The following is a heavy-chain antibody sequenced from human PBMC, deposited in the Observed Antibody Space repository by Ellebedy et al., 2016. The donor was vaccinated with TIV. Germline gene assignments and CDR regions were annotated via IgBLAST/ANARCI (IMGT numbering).Heavy chain of an antibody. D-gene: IGHD1-26*01. J-gene: IGHJ4*02. Sequence: AASVKVSCKASGYTFTSYYMHWVRQAPGQGLEWMGIINPSGGSTSYAQKLQGRVTMPRDTSTITVYMELRSRRSEDTAVYYCARDRGGVGATNGFNYWGQGTLVTVSS. CDR1: GYTFTSYY. V-gene: IGHV1-46*04. CDR3: ARDRGGVGATNGFNY. CDR2: INPSGGST.